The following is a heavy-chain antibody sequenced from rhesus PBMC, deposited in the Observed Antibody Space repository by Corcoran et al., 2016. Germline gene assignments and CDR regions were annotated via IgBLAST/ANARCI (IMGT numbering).Heavy chain of an antibody. CDR3: AWSGYSIWYFDI. V-gene: IGHV5-2*01. D-gene: IGHD5-24*01. Sequence: EVQLVQSGAEGKRTGESLKISCKTSGYSFTSYCISWVGQVPGKGLEWMGAIDPSDSDTRYSPSFQGQVTISADKSISTAYLQWSSLKASDSATYYCAWSGYSIWYFDIWGPGTPITISS. J-gene: IGHJ2*01. CDR2: IDPSDSDT. CDR1: GYSFTSYC.